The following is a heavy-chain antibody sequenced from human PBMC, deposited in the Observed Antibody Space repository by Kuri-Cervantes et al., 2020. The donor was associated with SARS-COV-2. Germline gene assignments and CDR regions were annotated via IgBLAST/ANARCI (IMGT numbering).Heavy chain of an antibody. CDR3: AKVRAPGDQLILSSPLDY. J-gene: IGHJ4*02. V-gene: IGHV3-33*06. Sequence: GGSLRLSCAASGFTFSSYSMNWVRQAPGKGLEWVAVIWYDGRNKYYADSVKGRFTISRDNSKNTLYLQMNSLRVEDTAVYYCAKVRAPGDQLILSSPLDYWGQGTLVTVSS. D-gene: IGHD1-1*01. CDR2: IWYDGRNK. CDR1: GFTFSSYS.